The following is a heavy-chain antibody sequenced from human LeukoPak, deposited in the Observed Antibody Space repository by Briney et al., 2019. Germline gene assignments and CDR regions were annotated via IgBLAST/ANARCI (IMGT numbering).Heavy chain of an antibody. J-gene: IGHJ4*02. CDR3: ARALFPYSSFDY. CDR2: INPNSGGT. CDR1: GYTFTGYY. D-gene: IGHD6-13*01. V-gene: IGHV1-2*02. Sequence: ASVTVSCKASGYTFTGYYMHWVRQAPGQGLEWMGWINPNSGGTNYAQKFQGRVTMTRDTSISTAYMELSRLRSDDTAVYYCARALFPYSSFDYWGQGTLVTVSS.